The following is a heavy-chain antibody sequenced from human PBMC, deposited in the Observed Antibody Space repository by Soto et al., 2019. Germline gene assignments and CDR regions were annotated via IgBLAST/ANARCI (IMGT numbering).Heavy chain of an antibody. D-gene: IGHD6-6*01. CDR1: GYTFTSYG. V-gene: IGHV1-18*04. CDR3: ARTRSFTLGFYYDGMDV. Sequence: ASVKVSCKASGYTFTSYGISWVRQAPVQGLEWMGWISAYNGNTNYAQKLQGRVTMTTDTSTSTAYMELRSLRSDDTAVYYCARTRSFTLGFYYDGMDVWGQGTTVTVSS. CDR2: ISAYNGNT. J-gene: IGHJ6*02.